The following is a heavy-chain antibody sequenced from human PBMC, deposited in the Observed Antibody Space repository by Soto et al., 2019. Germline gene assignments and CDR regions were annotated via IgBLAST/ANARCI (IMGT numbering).Heavy chain of an antibody. J-gene: IGHJ6*02. D-gene: IGHD3-22*01. V-gene: IGHV4-4*07. Sequence: SETLSLTCTVSGGSISSYYWSWIRQPAGKGLEWIGRIYTSGSTNYNPSLKSRVTMSVDTSKNQFSLKLSSVTAADTAVYYCAGSYYYDSSGYPYYYGMDVWGHGTTVTVSS. CDR2: IYTSGST. CDR1: GGSISSYY. CDR3: AGSYYYDSSGYPYYYGMDV.